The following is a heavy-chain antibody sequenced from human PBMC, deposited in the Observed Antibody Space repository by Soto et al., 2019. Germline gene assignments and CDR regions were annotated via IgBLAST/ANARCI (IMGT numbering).Heavy chain of an antibody. CDR3: ARDIIVFSDGYSHNWFDP. J-gene: IGHJ5*02. CDR2: IYYSGST. V-gene: IGHV4-59*01. D-gene: IGHD5-18*01. CDR1: GGSISSYY. Sequence: SETLSLTCTVSGGSISSYYWIWIRQPPGKGLEWIGYIYYSGSTNYNPSLKSRVTISVDTSKNQFSLKLSSVTAADTAVYYCARDIIVFSDGYSHNWFDPWGQGTLVTVSS.